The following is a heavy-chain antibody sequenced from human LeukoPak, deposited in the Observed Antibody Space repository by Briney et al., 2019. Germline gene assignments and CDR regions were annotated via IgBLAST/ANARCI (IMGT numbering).Heavy chain of an antibody. CDR3: ARAQYSSSWYGSKNYYYYYMDV. V-gene: IGHV1-2*02. Sequence: ASVKVSCKASGYTFTGYYMHWVRQAPGQGLEWMGWINPNSGGTNYAQKFQGRVTMTRDTSISTAYMELSRLRSDDTAVYYCARAQYSSSWYGSKNYYYYYMDVWGKGTTVTISS. J-gene: IGHJ6*03. CDR2: INPNSGGT. CDR1: GYTFTGYY. D-gene: IGHD6-13*01.